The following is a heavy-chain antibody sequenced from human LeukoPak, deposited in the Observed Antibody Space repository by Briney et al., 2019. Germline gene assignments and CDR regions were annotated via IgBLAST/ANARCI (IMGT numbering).Heavy chain of an antibody. CDR3: ARVDADPALLWFGGGHRRTYYFDY. CDR1: GYTCTRYY. V-gene: IGHV1-2*02. CDR2: INPNSGGT. Sequence: GASVKVSCKASGYTCTRYYIHWVRQAPGQGLEWMGWINPNSGGTNYAQKFKGRVTMTRDTSIRTAYMEMSRLRSDDTPMYYCARVDADPALLWFGGGHRRTYYFDYWGQGTLVTVSS. J-gene: IGHJ4*02. D-gene: IGHD3-10*01.